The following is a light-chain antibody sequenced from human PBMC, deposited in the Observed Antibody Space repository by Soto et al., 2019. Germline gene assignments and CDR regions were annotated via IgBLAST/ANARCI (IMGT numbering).Light chain of an antibody. CDR3: QSYDSSLSGSDV. V-gene: IGLV1-40*01. CDR2: GNN. CDR1: SSNIGAGYD. J-gene: IGLJ1*01. Sequence: QSVLTQPPSVSGAPGQRVTISCTGSSSNIGAGYDVHWYQQLPGTAPKLLLFGNNNRPSGVPDRFSGSKSGTSASLAITGLQAEDEADYSCQSYDSSLSGSDVFGTGTKLTVL.